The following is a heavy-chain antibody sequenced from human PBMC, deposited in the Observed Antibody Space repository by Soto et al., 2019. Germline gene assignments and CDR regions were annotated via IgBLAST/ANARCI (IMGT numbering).Heavy chain of an antibody. CDR1: GFSVATTGVG. J-gene: IGHJ4*02. CDR3: AHIDCTDCLKHPHDY. CDR2: IYWNDDK. D-gene: IGHD2-21*02. V-gene: IGHV2-5*01. Sequence: SGPTLVNPTATLTLTCTFSGFSVATTGVGVGWVRQPPGKALEFLADIYWNDDKRYSPSLRNRLTITKDASRNQVVLKMTDMDTVDPATYYCAHIDCTDCLKHPHDYWGQGATVTVAS.